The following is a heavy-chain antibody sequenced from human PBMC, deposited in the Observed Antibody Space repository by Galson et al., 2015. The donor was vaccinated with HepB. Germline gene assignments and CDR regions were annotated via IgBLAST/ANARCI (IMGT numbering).Heavy chain of an antibody. CDR3: AHGLTELLSSNVDTAMVDAFDI. J-gene: IGHJ3*02. D-gene: IGHD5-18*01. Sequence: PALVKPTQTLTLTCTFSGFSLSTSGVGVGWIRQPPGTALEWLALIYWDDDKRYSPSLKSRLTNTKDTSKNQVVLTMTNMDPVDTATYYCAHGLTELLSSNVDTAMVDAFDIWGQGTMVTVSS. CDR2: IYWDDDK. V-gene: IGHV2-5*02. CDR1: GFSLSTSGVG.